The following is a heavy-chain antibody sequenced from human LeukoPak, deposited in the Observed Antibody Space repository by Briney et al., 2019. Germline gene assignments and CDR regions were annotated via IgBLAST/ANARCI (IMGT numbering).Heavy chain of an antibody. D-gene: IGHD2-15*01. CDR1: GSIFTTYW. V-gene: IGHV5-51*01. Sequence: PGAPLQISGGGSGSIFTTYWIGWGRQLPEKVLEWMGIIYPGDSDTRDSPYIQGQVTISADKSISTAYLQWSSLKASDTAMYYCARQREWGGGFDAFDIWGQGTMVTVSS. J-gene: IGHJ3*02. CDR3: ARQREWGGGFDAFDI. CDR2: IYPGDSDT.